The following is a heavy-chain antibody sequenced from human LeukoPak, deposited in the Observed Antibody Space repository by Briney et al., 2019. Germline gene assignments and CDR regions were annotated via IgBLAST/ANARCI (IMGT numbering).Heavy chain of an antibody. V-gene: IGHV1-46*01. CDR1: GYTFTRYY. CDR3: ARTFGRDY. CDR2: INPSGTST. D-gene: IGHD3-10*01. J-gene: IGHJ4*02. Sequence: ASVKVSCKASGYTFTRYYMHWVRQAPGQGLEWMGVINPSGTSTTYAQKFQGRVTMTRNTSISTAYMELSSLRSEDTAVYYCARTFGRDYWGQGTLVTVSS.